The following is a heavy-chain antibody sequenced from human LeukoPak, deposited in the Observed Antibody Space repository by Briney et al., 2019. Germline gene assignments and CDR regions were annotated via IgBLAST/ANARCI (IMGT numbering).Heavy chain of an antibody. D-gene: IGHD3-9*01. Sequence: GGSLRLSCAASGFTFSSYGMHWVRQAPGKGLEWVAVIWYDGSNKYYADSVKGRFTISRDNSKNTLYLQMNSLRAEDTAVYYCARDLEHYDILTGYSYNWFDPWCQGTLVTVSS. V-gene: IGHV3-33*01. CDR3: ARDLEHYDILTGYSYNWFDP. CDR1: GFTFSSYG. J-gene: IGHJ5*02. CDR2: IWYDGSNK.